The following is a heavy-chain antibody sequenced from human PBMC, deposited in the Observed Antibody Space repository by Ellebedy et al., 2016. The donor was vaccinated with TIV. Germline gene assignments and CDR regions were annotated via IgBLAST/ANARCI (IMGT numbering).Heavy chain of an antibody. CDR1: GFTFRNYW. J-gene: IGHJ4*02. V-gene: IGHV3-23*05. CDR3: GTPGGYVSGFGQ. CDR2: IYSSGGT. D-gene: IGHD2-15*01. Sequence: GGSLRLSCAASGFTFRNYWMTWVRQAPGKGLEWVSTIYSSGGTYYAGSVKGRFTISRDNSKNTLYLQMNSLRAEDTAVYYCGTPGGYVSGFGQWGQGTLVIVSS.